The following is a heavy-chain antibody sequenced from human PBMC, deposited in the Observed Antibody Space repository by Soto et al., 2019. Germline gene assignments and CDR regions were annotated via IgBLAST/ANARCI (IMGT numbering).Heavy chain of an antibody. J-gene: IGHJ5*02. CDR2: IYHSGST. Sequence: QVQLQESGPGLVKPSGTLSLTCAVSGGSISSSNWWSWVRQPPGKGLEWIGEIYHSGSTNYNQSQKRQVTISVDKSKNQVTLKLSSVTTADTAVYYCSRAATGGYSGLDVAPPHWFDPWGQGTLVTVSS. CDR1: GGSISSSNW. D-gene: IGHD5-12*01. CDR3: SRAATGGYSGLDVAPPHWFDP. V-gene: IGHV4-4*02.